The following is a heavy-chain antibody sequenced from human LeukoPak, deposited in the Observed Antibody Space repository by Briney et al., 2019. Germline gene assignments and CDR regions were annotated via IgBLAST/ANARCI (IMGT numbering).Heavy chain of an antibody. CDR3: ARATGDYVEGGFTNYYYYMDV. J-gene: IGHJ6*03. V-gene: IGHV3-7*01. CDR1: GFTFSSYS. Sequence: GGSLRLSCAASGFTFSSYSMNWVRQAPGKGLEWVANIKQDGSEKYYVDSVKGRFTISRDNAKNSLYLQMNSLRAEDTAVYYCARATGDYVEGGFTNYYYYMDVWGKGTTVTVSS. D-gene: IGHD4-17*01. CDR2: IKQDGSEK.